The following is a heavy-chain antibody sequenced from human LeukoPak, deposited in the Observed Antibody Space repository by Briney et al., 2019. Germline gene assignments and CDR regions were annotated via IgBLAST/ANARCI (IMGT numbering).Heavy chain of an antibody. D-gene: IGHD3-22*01. CDR1: GFTFATYP. Sequence: PGGSLRLSCEASGFTFATYPMSWVRQAPGKGLEWVSAISGSGGSTYYADSVKGRFTISRDNSKNTLYLQMNSLRAEDTAVYYCAKGGSSGAHWFDPWGQGTLVTVSS. V-gene: IGHV3-23*01. CDR3: AKGGSSGAHWFDP. CDR2: ISGSGGST. J-gene: IGHJ5*02.